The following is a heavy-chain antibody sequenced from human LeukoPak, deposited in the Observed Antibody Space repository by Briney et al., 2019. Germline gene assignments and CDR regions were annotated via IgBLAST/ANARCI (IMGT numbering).Heavy chain of an antibody. CDR2: INHSGST. D-gene: IGHD1-14*01. CDR3: ARFPGGAEYRHYYYMDV. Sequence: SETLSLTCAVYGGSFSGYYWSWIRQPPGKVLEWIGEINHSGSTYYNPSLKSRVTISVDTSKNQFSLKLSSVTAADTAVYYCARFPGGAEYRHYYYMDVWGKGTTVTVSS. J-gene: IGHJ6*03. CDR1: GGSFSGYY. V-gene: IGHV4-34*01.